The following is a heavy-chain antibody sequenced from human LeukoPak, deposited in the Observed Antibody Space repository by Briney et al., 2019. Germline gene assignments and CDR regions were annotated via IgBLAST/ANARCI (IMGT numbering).Heavy chain of an antibody. CDR2: ISGSSGST. D-gene: IGHD1-1*01. J-gene: IGHJ4*02. CDR3: AKGHSTSYFDY. V-gene: IGHV3-23*01. CDR1: GFTFSNYV. Sequence: GGSLRLSCAVSGFTFSNYVMSWVRQAPGKGLEWVSSISGSSGSTYCTDSVKGRFTISRDNSKNTLYLQMNSLRVEDTAIYYCAKGHSTSYFDYWGQGTLVTVSS.